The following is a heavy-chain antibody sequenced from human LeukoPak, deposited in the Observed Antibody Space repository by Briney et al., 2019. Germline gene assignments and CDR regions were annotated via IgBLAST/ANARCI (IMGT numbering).Heavy chain of an antibody. D-gene: IGHD7-27*01. J-gene: IGHJ4*02. CDR1: GDSVSGHY. CDR2: IYYSGYT. CDR3: ARGERLGLDY. V-gene: IGHV4-59*02. Sequence: SETLSLTCTVSGDSVSGHYWDWIRQPPGKGLEWIGYIYYSGYTNYNPSLKSRVTISIDTSKNQFSLKLSSVTAADTAVYYCARGERLGLDYWGQGTLVTVSS.